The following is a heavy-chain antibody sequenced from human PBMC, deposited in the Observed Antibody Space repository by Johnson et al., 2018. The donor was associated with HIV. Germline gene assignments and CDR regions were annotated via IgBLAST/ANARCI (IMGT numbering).Heavy chain of an antibody. V-gene: IGHV3-33*06. D-gene: IGHD5-18*01. Sequence: VQLVESGGGVVQPGRSLRLSCAASGFTFSSYGMHWVRQAPGKGLEWVAVIWYDGSNKYYADSVKGRFTISRDSSKNTLYLQINSLRPEDSAVYYCAKGEAQEGWIQIRLYAFDFWGQGTVVTVSS. J-gene: IGHJ3*01. CDR1: GFTFSSYG. CDR3: AKGEAQEGWIQIRLYAFDF. CDR2: IWYDGSNK.